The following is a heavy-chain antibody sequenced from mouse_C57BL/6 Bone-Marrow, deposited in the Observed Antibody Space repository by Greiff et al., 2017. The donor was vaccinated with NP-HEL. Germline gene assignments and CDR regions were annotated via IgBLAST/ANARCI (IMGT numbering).Heavy chain of an antibody. CDR1: GFTFTDYY. D-gene: IGHD1-1*01. CDR3: AMLYGSSPGGYAMDY. Sequence: EVQRVESGGGLVQPGGSLSLSCAASGFTFTDYYMSWVRQTPGQALEWLGFIRNKANGYTTEYSASVKGRFTISSANSTSILYLQMNALRAEDSATYYCAMLYGSSPGGYAMDYWGQGTSVTVSS. CDR2: IRNKANGYTT. V-gene: IGHV7-3*01. J-gene: IGHJ4*01.